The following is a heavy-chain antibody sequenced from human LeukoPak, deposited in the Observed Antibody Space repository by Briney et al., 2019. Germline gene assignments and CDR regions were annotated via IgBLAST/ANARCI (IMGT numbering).Heavy chain of an antibody. Sequence: PSETLSLTCTVSGGSISSYRWTWIRQPPGKGLGWIGYIYCTGSTNYNSCLKSRVTISVDTSKNQFSLKLSSVTAADTAVYYCAREGAAAGKLYFDYCGQGALVTVSS. V-gene: IGHV4-59*01. J-gene: IGHJ4*02. D-gene: IGHD6-13*01. CDR2: IYCTGST. CDR1: GGSISSYR. CDR3: AREGAAAGKLYFDY.